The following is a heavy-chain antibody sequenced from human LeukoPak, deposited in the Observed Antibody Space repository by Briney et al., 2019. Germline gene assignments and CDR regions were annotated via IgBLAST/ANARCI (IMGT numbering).Heavy chain of an antibody. CDR1: GYTFTSYG. D-gene: IGHD6-13*01. V-gene: IGHV1-2*02. CDR2: INPNSGGT. CDR3: ARAYSSSWYYYYYYMDV. Sequence: RASVKVSCKASGYTFTSYGISWVRQAPGQGLEWMGWINPNSGGTNYAQKFQGRVTMTRDTSISTAYMELSRLRSDDTAVYYCARAYSSSWYYYYYYMDVWGKGTTVTVSS. J-gene: IGHJ6*03.